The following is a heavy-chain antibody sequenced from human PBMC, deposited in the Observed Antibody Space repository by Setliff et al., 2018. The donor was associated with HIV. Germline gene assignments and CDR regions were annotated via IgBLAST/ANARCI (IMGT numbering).Heavy chain of an antibody. D-gene: IGHD1-26*01. V-gene: IGHV4-39*01. Sequence: SETLSLTCTVSGDSISRSSYYWGWIRQPPGKGLEWIGNIYYIGITNYYPSLESRVTISVDTSKNQFSLKVNSVTAADTAVYYCARRTAPPSGFYSHYYLDVWGPGALVTVSS. CDR3: ARRTAPPSGFYSHYYLDV. J-gene: IGHJ4*02. CDR2: IYYIGIT. CDR1: GDSISRSSYY.